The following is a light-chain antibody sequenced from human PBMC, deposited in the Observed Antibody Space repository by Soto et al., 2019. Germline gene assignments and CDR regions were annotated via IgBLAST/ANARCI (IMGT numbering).Light chain of an antibody. J-gene: IGKJ2*01. V-gene: IGKV1-39*01. Sequence: DIHITRSPASLCASVGDRVTITCRASQSISSYLNWYQQKPGKAPKLLIYAASSLQSGVPSRFSGSGSGTDFTLTISSLQPEDFATYYCQQSYSTPYTFGQGTKVDIK. CDR1: QSISSY. CDR3: QQSYSTPYT. CDR2: AAS.